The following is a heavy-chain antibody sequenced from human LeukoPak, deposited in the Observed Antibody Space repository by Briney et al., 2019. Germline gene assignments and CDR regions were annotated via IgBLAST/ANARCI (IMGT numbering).Heavy chain of an antibody. V-gene: IGHV3-53*01. CDR2: IYSGGST. Sequence: GGSPRLSCAASGFTVSSNYMSWVRQAPGKGLEWVSVIYSGGSTYYADSVKGRFTISRDNSKNTLYLQMNSLRAEDTAVYYCARVRREYCGGDCYSGYYYYYMDVWGKGTTVTISS. CDR3: ARVRREYCGGDCYSGYYYYYMDV. J-gene: IGHJ6*03. D-gene: IGHD2-21*02. CDR1: GFTVSSNY.